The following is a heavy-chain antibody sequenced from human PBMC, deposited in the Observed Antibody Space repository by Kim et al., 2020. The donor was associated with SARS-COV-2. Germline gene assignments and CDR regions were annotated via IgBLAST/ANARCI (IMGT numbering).Heavy chain of an antibody. CDR2: VYETGAA. J-gene: IGHJ2*01. Sequence: SETLSLTCTVSGGSIRTANWWSWARQFPGKGLEWIGEVYETGAANYNPSLKSRVTISIDTSKNEFSLSLRSVTAADTAVYYCARDPPHVTARDGYFDLWG. V-gene: IGHV4-4*02. CDR1: GGSIRTANW. CDR3: ARDPPHVTARDGYFDL. D-gene: IGHD6-6*01.